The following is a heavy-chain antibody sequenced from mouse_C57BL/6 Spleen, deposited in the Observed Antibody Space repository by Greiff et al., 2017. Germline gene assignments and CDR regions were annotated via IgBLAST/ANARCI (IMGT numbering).Heavy chain of an antibody. V-gene: IGHV1-69*01. CDR3: ARAGYSPIFDY. J-gene: IGHJ2*01. CDR2: IIPSASYT. D-gene: IGHD3-1*01. CDR1: GYTFTSYW. Sequence: QVQLQQPGAELVMPGASVKLSCKASGYTFTSYWMYWVKQRPGQGLEWIGEIIPSASYTNYHQKFKGKSTLTVDKSTSTAYMQLSSLTSEDSAVYYCARAGYSPIFDYWGQGTTLTVSS.